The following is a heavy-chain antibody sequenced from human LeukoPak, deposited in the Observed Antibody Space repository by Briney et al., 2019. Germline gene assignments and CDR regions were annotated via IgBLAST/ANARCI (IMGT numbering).Heavy chain of an antibody. V-gene: IGHV4-38-2*02. J-gene: IGHJ2*01. CDR2: ICHSGST. Sequence: SETLSLTCTVSGYSISGGYYWGWIRQPPGEGLEWIGSICHSGSTYYNPSLKSRVTISVDTSKNQFSLKLSSVTAADTAVYYCARERVSLWYFDLWGRGTLVTVSS. CDR3: ARERVSLWYFDL. CDR1: GYSISGGYY.